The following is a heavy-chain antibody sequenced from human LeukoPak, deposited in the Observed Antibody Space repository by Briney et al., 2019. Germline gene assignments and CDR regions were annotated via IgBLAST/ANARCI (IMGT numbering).Heavy chain of an antibody. CDR1: GGSISIYY. Sequence: SETLSLTCTVSGGSISIYYWSWIRQPPGKGLEWIGEINHSGSTNYNPSLKSRVTISVDTSKNQFSLKLSSVTAADTAVYYCARAFPKYYMDVWGKGTTVTVSS. CDR2: INHSGST. J-gene: IGHJ6*03. V-gene: IGHV4-34*01. CDR3: ARAFPKYYMDV.